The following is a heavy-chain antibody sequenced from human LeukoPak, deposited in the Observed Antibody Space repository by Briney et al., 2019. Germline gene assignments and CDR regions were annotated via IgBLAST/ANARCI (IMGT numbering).Heavy chain of an antibody. CDR2: INHSGST. Sequence: KPSETLSLTCAVYGGSFSGYYWSWIRQPPGKGLEWIGEINHSGSTNYNPSLKSRVTISVDTSKNQFSLKLSSVTAADTAVYYCARTARTTTVKRRNWYFDLWGRGTLVTVSS. D-gene: IGHD4-17*01. J-gene: IGHJ2*01. CDR3: ARTARTTTVKRRNWYFDL. CDR1: GGSFSGYY. V-gene: IGHV4-34*01.